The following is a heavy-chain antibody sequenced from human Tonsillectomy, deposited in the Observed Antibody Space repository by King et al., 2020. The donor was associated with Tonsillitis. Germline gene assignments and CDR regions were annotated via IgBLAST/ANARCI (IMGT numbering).Heavy chain of an antibody. CDR1: GFTFGYAW. CDR2: VKSKIDGETT. CDR3: TTDCSNSRCCGWAWFDT. Sequence: VQLVESGGGLVKPGGSLRLSCAASGFTFGYAWMNWVRQAPGKGLEWVGRVKSKIDGETTDYAAPVKGRFTISRDDSKTTLYLQMNSLTTEGTAVYYCTTDCSNSRCCGWAWFDTWGQGSLVTVSA. J-gene: IGHJ5*02. D-gene: IGHD2-2*01. V-gene: IGHV3-15*01.